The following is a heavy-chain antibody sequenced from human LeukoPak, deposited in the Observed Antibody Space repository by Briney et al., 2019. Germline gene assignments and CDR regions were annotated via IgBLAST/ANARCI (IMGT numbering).Heavy chain of an antibody. Sequence: SETLSLTCAVSGGSISSSNWWSWVRQPPGKGLEWIGEIYHSGSTNYNPSLKSRVTISVDTSKNQFSLKLSSVTAADTAVYYCARGRNQLPYWYFDLWGRGTLVTVSS. D-gene: IGHD2-2*01. V-gene: IGHV4-4*02. CDR1: GGSISSSNW. J-gene: IGHJ2*01. CDR2: IYHSGST. CDR3: ARGRNQLPYWYFDL.